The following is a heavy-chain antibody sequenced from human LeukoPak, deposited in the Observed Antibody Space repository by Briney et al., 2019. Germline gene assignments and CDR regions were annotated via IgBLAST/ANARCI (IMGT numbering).Heavy chain of an antibody. CDR3: ASRGGRFGELYNWFDP. V-gene: IGHV1-8*03. J-gene: IGHJ5*02. D-gene: IGHD3-10*01. Sequence: ASVKVSCKASGYTFTSYDINWVRQATGQGLEWMGWMNPNSGNTGYAQKFQGRVTITRNTSISTAYMELSSLRSEDTAVYYCASRGGRFGELYNWFDPWGQGTLVTVSS. CDR1: GYTFTSYD. CDR2: MNPNSGNT.